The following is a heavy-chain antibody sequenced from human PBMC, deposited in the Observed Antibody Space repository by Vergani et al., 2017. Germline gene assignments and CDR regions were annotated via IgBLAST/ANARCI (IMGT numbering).Heavy chain of an antibody. V-gene: IGHV1-69*01. CDR1: GGTFSSYA. J-gene: IGHJ6*03. Sequence: QVQLVQSGAEVKKPGSSVKVSCKASGGTFSSYAISWVRQAPGQGLEWMGGIIPIFGTANYAQKFQGRVTITADESTSTAYMELSSLRSEDTAVYYCAAEGNYYGSSDEPEDYYYMDVWGKGTTVTVSS. CDR3: AAEGNYYGSSDEPEDYYYMDV. D-gene: IGHD3-10*01. CDR2: IIPIFGTA.